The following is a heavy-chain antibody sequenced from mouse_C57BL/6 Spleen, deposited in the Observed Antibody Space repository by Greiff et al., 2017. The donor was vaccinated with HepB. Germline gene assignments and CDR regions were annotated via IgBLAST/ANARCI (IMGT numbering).Heavy chain of an antibody. J-gene: IGHJ4*01. V-gene: IGHV5-17*01. CDR3: ARRRGDYYAMDY. CDR2: ISSGSSTI. CDR1: GFTFSDYG. Sequence: EVKVVESGGGLVKPGGSLKLSCAASGFTFSDYGMHWVRQAPEKGLEWVAYISSGSSTIYYADTVKGRFTISRDNAKNTLFLQMTSLRSEDTAMYYCARRRGDYYAMDYWGQGTSVTVSS.